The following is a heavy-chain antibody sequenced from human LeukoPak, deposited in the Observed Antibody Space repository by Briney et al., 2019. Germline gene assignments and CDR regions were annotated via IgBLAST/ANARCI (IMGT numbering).Heavy chain of an antibody. J-gene: IGHJ4*02. CDR3: AKDGYCSSTSCPGAREHTE. CDR2: IWYDGSNK. V-gene: IGHV3-30*02. D-gene: IGHD2-2*03. Sequence: PGGSLRLSCAASGFTFSSYGMHWVRQAPGKGLEWVAVIWYDGSNKYYADSVKGRFTISRDNSKNTLYLQMNSLRAEDTAVYYCAKDGYCSSTSCPGAREHTEWGQGTLVTVSS. CDR1: GFTFSSYG.